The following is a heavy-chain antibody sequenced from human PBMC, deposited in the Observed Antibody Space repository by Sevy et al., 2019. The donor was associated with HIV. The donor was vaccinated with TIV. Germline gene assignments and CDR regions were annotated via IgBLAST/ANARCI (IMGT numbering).Heavy chain of an antibody. V-gene: IGHV3-21*01. J-gene: IGHJ3*02. CDR2: ISSSSSYI. CDR3: ARDCPVECPDAFDI. Sequence: GGSLRLSCAASGFTFSSYSMNWVRQAPGKGLEWVSSISSSSSYIYYAHSVKGRFTISRDNAKNSLYLQMNSLGAEDTAVYYCARDCPVECPDAFDIWGQGTMVTVSS. D-gene: IGHD2-15*01. CDR1: GFTFSSYS.